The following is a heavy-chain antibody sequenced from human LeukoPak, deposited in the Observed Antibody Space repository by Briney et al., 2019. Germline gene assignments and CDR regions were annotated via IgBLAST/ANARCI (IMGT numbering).Heavy chain of an antibody. J-gene: IGHJ3*02. V-gene: IGHV5-51*01. CDR3: ARLKGYCSGGSCDAFDI. Sequence: GESLKISCKGSGYSFTSYWIGWVRQMPGKGLEWMGIIYPGDSVTRYSPSFQGQVTISADKSISTAYLQWSSLKASDTAMYYCARLKGYCSGGSCDAFDIWGQGTMVTVSS. CDR2: IYPGDSVT. D-gene: IGHD2-15*01. CDR1: GYSFTSYW.